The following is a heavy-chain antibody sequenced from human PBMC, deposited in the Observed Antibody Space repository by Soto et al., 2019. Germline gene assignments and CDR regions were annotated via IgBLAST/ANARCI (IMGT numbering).Heavy chain of an antibody. J-gene: IGHJ5*02. Sequence: GASVKVSCKASGYTFTSYGISWVRQAPGQGLEWMGWISAYNGNTNYAQKLQGRVTMTTDTSTSTAYMELRSLRSDDTAVYYCARGVYYYDSSGYHNWFDPWGQGTLVTAPQ. CDR1: GYTFTSYG. CDR3: ARGVYYYDSSGYHNWFDP. D-gene: IGHD3-22*01. CDR2: ISAYNGNT. V-gene: IGHV1-18*01.